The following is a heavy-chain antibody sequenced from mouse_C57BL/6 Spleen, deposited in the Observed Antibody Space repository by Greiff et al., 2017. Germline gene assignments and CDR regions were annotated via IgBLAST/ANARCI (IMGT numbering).Heavy chain of an antibody. D-gene: IGHD2-12*01. Sequence: VQLQQSGPELVKPGASVKISCKASGYSFTDYNMNWVKQRNGKSLEWIGVINPNYGTTSYNQKFKGKATLTVDQSSSTAYMQLNSLTSEDSAVYYCARPAYYRKREAMDYWGQGTSVTVSS. CDR2: INPNYGTT. V-gene: IGHV1-39*01. CDR3: ARPAYYRKREAMDY. CDR1: GYSFTDYN. J-gene: IGHJ4*01.